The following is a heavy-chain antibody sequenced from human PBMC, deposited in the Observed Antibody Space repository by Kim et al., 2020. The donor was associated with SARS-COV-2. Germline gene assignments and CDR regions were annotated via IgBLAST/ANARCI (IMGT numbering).Heavy chain of an antibody. CDR1: GGSVHSSSHY. CDR2: LHYSGST. Sequence: SETLSLTCTVSGGSVHSSSHYWGWIRQPPGKGLEWIGSLHYSGSTYQDPSLKSRVTIFVDTSKNQIFLRLSSVTAADTAVYYCARHHRYDSGALSIGDPLGDLFFDYWGLGALVTVSS. J-gene: IGHJ4*02. CDR3: ARHHRYDSGALSIGDPLGDLFFDY. V-gene: IGHV4-39*01. D-gene: IGHD3-22*01.